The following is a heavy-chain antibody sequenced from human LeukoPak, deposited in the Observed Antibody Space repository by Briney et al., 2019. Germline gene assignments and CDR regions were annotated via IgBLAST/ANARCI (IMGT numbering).Heavy chain of an antibody. CDR2: IYHSGST. CDR3: ARVDRDDILTGYYFFDY. Sequence: SETLSLTCAVSGGSISGSNWWSWVRQPPGKGLEWIGEIYHSGSTNYNPSLKSRVTISVDKSKNQFSLKLSSVTAADTAVYYCARVDRDDILTGYYFFDYWGQGTLVTVSS. CDR1: GGSISGSNW. D-gene: IGHD3-9*01. V-gene: IGHV4-4*02. J-gene: IGHJ4*02.